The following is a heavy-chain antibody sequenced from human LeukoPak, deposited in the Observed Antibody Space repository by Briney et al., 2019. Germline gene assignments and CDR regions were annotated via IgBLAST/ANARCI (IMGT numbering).Heavy chain of an antibody. V-gene: IGHV4-31*03. CDR2: IYSSGNT. D-gene: IGHD4-17*01. CDR3: ASYHEYGDYYFDY. Sequence: PSETLSLTCTVSGGSISSGAYYRSWIRQHPGKGLEWIGYIYSSGNTYYNPSLKSRVTISVDTSKTQFSLKLSSVTAADTAVYYCASYHEYGDYYFDYWGQGTLVTVSS. CDR1: GGSISSGAYY. J-gene: IGHJ4*02.